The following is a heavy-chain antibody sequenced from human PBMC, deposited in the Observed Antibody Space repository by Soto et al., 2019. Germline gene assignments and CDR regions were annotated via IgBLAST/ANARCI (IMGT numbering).Heavy chain of an antibody. Sequence: PGGSLRLSCAVSGFMLGDYALHWVRQAPCKGLEWLAVISFDGIQKYYADSVQGRFTISRDNSQNTLYLEMNSLIAGDTAVYYCGRPYCSRTTCTPYYYYYGLNVWGQGTALTVSS. D-gene: IGHD2-2*01. CDR1: GFMLGDYA. CDR3: GRPYCSRTTCTPYYYYYGLNV. V-gene: IGHV3-30*17. J-gene: IGHJ6*02. CDR2: ISFDGIQK.